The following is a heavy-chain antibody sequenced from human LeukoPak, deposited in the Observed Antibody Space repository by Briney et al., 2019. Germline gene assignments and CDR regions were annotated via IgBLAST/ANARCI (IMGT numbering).Heavy chain of an antibody. Sequence: ASVKVSFKSSGYTFTGYYMHWVRQAPGQGLEWMGWINPNSGGTNYAQKFQDRVTMARDTSISTAYMELSRLRSDDTAVYYCARAPTVTIFWGDYWGQGTLVTVSS. D-gene: IGHD4-17*01. J-gene: IGHJ4*02. CDR3: ARAPTVTIFWGDY. CDR1: GYTFTGYY. CDR2: INPNSGGT. V-gene: IGHV1-2*02.